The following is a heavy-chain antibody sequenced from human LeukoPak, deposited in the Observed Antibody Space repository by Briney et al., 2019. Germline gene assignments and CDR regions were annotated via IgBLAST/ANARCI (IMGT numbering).Heavy chain of an antibody. Sequence: PGGSLRLSCAASGFTFSSYAMSWVRQAPGKGLEWVSAISGSGGSTYYADSVKGRFTISRDNSKNTLYLQMNSLRAEDTAVYYCAKDHGYCSGGSCSNDAFDIWGQGTMVTVSS. CDR2: ISGSGGST. V-gene: IGHV3-23*01. CDR1: GFTFSSYA. CDR3: AKDHGYCSGGSCSNDAFDI. J-gene: IGHJ3*02. D-gene: IGHD2-15*01.